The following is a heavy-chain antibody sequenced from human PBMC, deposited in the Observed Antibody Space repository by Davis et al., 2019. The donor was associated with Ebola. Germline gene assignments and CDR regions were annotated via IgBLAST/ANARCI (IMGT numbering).Heavy chain of an antibody. V-gene: IGHV1-2*02. D-gene: IGHD3-9*01. CDR1: GYTFSGYH. J-gene: IGHJ4*02. Sequence: ASVKVSCKASGYTFSGYHMHWVRQAPGQGLEWMGRINSNNGDTNYAQKFQGRVTMTRDTSISTTYLELSSLRSDDTAMYYCARELLVTGYKCADYWGQGTLVTVSS. CDR3: ARELLVTGYKCADY. CDR2: INSNNGDT.